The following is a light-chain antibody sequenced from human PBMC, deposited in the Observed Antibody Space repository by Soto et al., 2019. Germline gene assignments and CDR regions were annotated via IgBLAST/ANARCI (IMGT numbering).Light chain of an antibody. CDR3: QQSYSTLLYT. Sequence: DIQMTQSPSSLSASVGDRVTITCRASQSISSYLHWYQQKPGKAPKLLIYAASSLQSGVPSRFSGSGSGTDFTINISSLQPEDFATYYCQQSYSTLLYTFGQGTKLEV. V-gene: IGKV1-39*01. CDR2: AAS. J-gene: IGKJ2*01. CDR1: QSISSY.